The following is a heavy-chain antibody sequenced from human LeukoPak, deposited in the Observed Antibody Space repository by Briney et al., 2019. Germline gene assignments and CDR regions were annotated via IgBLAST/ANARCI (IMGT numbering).Heavy chain of an antibody. CDR3: AKARVTYCGGDCYFDS. V-gene: IGHV3-21*04. J-gene: IGHJ4*02. Sequence: GGSLRLSCAASGFSFSSYTMNWVRQAPGKGLEWVSSISSSSSYIYYADSVKGRFTMSRDNAKNSLYLQMNSLRAEDTAVYYCAKARVTYCGGDCYFDSWGQGTLVTVSS. D-gene: IGHD2-21*02. CDR2: ISSSSSYI. CDR1: GFSFSSYT.